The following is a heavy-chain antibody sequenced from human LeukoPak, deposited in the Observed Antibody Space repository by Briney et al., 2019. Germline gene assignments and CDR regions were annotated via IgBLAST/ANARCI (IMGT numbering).Heavy chain of an antibody. CDR3: AELGITMIGGV. J-gene: IGHJ6*04. V-gene: IGHV3-20*04. D-gene: IGHD3-10*02. CDR1: GFRFDDYG. Sequence: GGSLRLSCAASGFRFDDYGMSWVRQVPGKGPEWVSGINWNGGSTAYADSVKGRFTISRDNAKNSLYLQMNSLRAEDTAVYYCAELGITMIGGVWGKGTTVTISS. CDR2: INWNGGST.